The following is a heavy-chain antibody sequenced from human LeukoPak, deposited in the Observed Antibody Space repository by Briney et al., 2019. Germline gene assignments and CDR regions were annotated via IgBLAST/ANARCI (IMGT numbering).Heavy chain of an antibody. CDR1: GYTFTGYY. J-gene: IGHJ6*03. Sequence: GASVKVSCKASGYTFTGYYMHWVRQAPGQGLEWMGWINPNSGGTNYAQKFQGRVTMTRDTSISTAYMELSRLRSDDTAVYYCARALEWRYGDYYYYMDVWGKGTTVTVSS. D-gene: IGHD3-3*01. CDR2: INPNSGGT. V-gene: IGHV1-2*02. CDR3: ARALEWRYGDYYYYMDV.